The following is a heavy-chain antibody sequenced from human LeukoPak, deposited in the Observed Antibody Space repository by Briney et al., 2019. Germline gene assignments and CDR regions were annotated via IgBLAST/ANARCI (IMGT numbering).Heavy chain of an antibody. CDR2: ISSSLDSSM. V-gene: IGHV3-48*01. D-gene: IGHD6-13*01. Sequence: GGSLRLSCAASGFTFNVYSMNWVRQAPGKGLEWVSFISSSLDSSMYYADSVKGRFTISRDNAKNSLYLQMNSLRAEDTAVYYCARDPLSSSSFDLWGQGTLVTVSS. CDR1: GFTFNVYS. J-gene: IGHJ4*02. CDR3: ARDPLSSSSFDL.